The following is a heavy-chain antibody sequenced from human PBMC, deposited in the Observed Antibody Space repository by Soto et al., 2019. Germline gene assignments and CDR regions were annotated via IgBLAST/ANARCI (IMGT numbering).Heavy chain of an antibody. V-gene: IGHV1-69*01. Sequence: QVQLVQSGAEVKKPGSSVKVSCKASGGTFSSYAISWVRQAPGQGLEWMGGIIPIFGTANYAQKFQGRVTITADESTSTAYMELSSLRSEDTAVYYCARDRDYYGSGVTPKRPEVGYWGQGTLVTVSS. D-gene: IGHD3-10*01. J-gene: IGHJ4*02. CDR2: IIPIFGTA. CDR1: GGTFSSYA. CDR3: ARDRDYYGSGVTPKRPEVGY.